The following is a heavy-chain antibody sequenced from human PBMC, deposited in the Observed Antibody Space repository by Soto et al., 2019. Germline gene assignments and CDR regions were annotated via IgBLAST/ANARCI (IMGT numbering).Heavy chain of an antibody. Sequence: GCLRLSSTGCGFSFNIYSMTWVRQPPGKGLEWVSAISSGGPTIYYADSVKGRFTISRDNSRNTLYLQMNSLRPDDTAMYYCAKMATMTTSAFDFWGRGTMVTVSS. CDR2: ISSGGPTI. D-gene: IGHD4-17*01. J-gene: IGHJ3*01. V-gene: IGHV3-23*01. CDR1: GFSFNIYS. CDR3: AKMATMTTSAFDF.